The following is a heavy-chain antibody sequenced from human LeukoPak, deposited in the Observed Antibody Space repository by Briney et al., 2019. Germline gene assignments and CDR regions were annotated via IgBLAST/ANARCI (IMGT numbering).Heavy chain of an antibody. D-gene: IGHD6-13*01. CDR2: ISYDGSDK. CDR3: AKHRDRSSFWSYYFDY. Sequence: GGSLRLSCEASGFTFSSYAMHWVRQAPGKGLEWVAIISYDGSDKDYADSVKGRFTISRDNSKNTLYLQMNSLGAEDTAVYYCAKHRDRSSFWSYYFDYWGQGTLVTVSS. V-gene: IGHV3-30*18. CDR1: GFTFSSYA. J-gene: IGHJ4*02.